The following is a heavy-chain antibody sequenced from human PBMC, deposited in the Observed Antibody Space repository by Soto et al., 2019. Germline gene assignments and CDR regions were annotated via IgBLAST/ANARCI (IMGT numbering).Heavy chain of an antibody. CDR2: IYWDDDK. Sequence: QITLKESGPTLVKPTQTLTLTCTFSGFSLSTSGVGVGWIRQPPGKALEWLALIYWDDDKRYSPSLKSRLTIAKDTAKNQVVLTMTNMDPVDTATYYCALSDETTVTTAFDYWGQGTLVTVSS. J-gene: IGHJ4*02. D-gene: IGHD4-17*01. CDR3: ALSDETTVTTAFDY. V-gene: IGHV2-5*02. CDR1: GFSLSTSGVG.